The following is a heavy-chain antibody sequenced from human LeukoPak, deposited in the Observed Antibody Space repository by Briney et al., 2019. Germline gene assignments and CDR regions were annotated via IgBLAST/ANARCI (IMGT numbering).Heavy chain of an antibody. CDR3: ARVGRVSIYPSYMDV. V-gene: IGHV3-30*04. Sequence: PGTSLRLSCEASGFTFSTFPMHWVRQTPDKRLEWVAVISDDGRDTYYADSVKGRFTISRDNSKNTLYLQMNSLSPEDTAVVYCARVGRVSIYPSYMDVWGKGTKVTVSS. J-gene: IGHJ6*03. CDR2: ISDDGRDT. D-gene: IGHD6-6*01. CDR1: GFTFSTFP.